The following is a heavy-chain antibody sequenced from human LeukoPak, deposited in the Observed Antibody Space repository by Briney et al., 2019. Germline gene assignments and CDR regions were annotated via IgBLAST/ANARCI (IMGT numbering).Heavy chain of an antibody. CDR2: IDPSDSYT. J-gene: IGHJ4*02. CDR3: ARLTVSIAAAGTYEDY. D-gene: IGHD6-13*01. V-gene: IGHV5-10-1*01. CDR1: GSSFTSYW. Sequence: GESLKISCKGSGSSFTSYWISWVRQMPGKGLEWMGRIDPSDSYTNYSPSFQGHVTISADKSISTAYLQWSSLKASDTAMYYCARLTVSIAAAGTYEDYWGQGTLVTVSS.